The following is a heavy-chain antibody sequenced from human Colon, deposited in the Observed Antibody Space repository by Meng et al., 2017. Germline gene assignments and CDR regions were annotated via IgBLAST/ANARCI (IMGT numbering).Heavy chain of an antibody. CDR2: IFQSGST. Sequence: QVQLRESGPGLVKPSGTLSLACAVSGVAISSASWWGWVRQPPGKGLEWIGEIFQSGSTNYNPSLKSRVTISVDKSKNHLSLSLSSVTAADTAVYYCAKAAAYNLDIWGQGTLVTVSS. CDR3: AKAAAYNLDI. J-gene: IGHJ4*02. CDR1: GVAISSASW. V-gene: IGHV4-4*02. D-gene: IGHD1-14*01.